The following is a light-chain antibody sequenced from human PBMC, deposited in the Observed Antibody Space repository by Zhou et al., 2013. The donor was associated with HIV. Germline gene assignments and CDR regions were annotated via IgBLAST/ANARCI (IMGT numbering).Light chain of an antibody. CDR3: LQDYSYPWA. CDR2: AAS. V-gene: IGKV1-6*01. J-gene: IGKJ1*01. Sequence: IQMTQSPSSLSASVGDRVTITCRSSQPIRNDLGWFQHKPGEGPRRLIYAASTLQRGVPSRFSGSGSGRDFTLTISGLEPEDFATYYCLQDYSYPWAFGQGTKVEVK. CDR1: QPIRND.